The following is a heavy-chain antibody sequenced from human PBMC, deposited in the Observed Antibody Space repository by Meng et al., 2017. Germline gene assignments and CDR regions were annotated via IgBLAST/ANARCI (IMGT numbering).Heavy chain of an antibody. CDR2: IYHSGST. D-gene: IGHD6-13*01. CDR1: GYSISSGYY. Sequence: GSLRLSCTVSGYSISSGYYWGWIRQPPGKGLEWIGSIYHSGSTYYNPSLKSRVTISVDTSKNQFSLKLSSVTAADTAVYYCARELAAAGPIDYWGQGTRVT. CDR3: ARELAAAGPIDY. V-gene: IGHV4-38-2*02. J-gene: IGHJ4*02.